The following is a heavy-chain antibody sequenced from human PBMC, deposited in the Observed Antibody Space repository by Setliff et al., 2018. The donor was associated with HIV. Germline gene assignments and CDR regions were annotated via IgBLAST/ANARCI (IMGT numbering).Heavy chain of an antibody. J-gene: IGHJ4*02. CDR2: INPNGGYT. CDR1: GGTFSSYP. CDR3: AADNYNCNSFDS. Sequence: ASVKVSCKASGGTFSSYPISWVRQAPGQGLEWMGWINPNGGYTNYAQKFLGRVTMTQDTSFTTAYLELSRLGSDDTAVYYCAADNYNCNSFDSWGQGSLVTVSS. V-gene: IGHV1-2*02. D-gene: IGHD3-3*01.